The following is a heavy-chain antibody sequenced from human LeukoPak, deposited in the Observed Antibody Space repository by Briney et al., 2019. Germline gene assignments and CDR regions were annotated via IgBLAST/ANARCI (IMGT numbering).Heavy chain of an antibody. J-gene: IGHJ3*02. CDR2: INPSGGST. CDR1: GYTFTSYY. CDR3: ARDYRSSGYFAFDI. D-gene: IGHD3-22*01. V-gene: IGHV1-46*01. Sequence: EASVKVSCKASGYTFTSYYMHWVRQAPGQGLEWMGIINPSGGSTSCAQKFQGRGTMTRDKSTSTVNMELSSLRSEETAVYYCARDYRSSGYFAFDIWGQGTMVTVSS.